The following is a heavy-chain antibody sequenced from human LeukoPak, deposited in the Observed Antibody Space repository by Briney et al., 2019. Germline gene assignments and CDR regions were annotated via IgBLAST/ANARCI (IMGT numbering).Heavy chain of an antibody. CDR1: GFTFSSYG. CDR3: ARDYGEHYGDGDYFDY. V-gene: IGHV3-33*08. Sequence: GRSLRLSCAASGFTFSSYGMHWVRQAPGKGLEWVAVIWYDGSNKYYADSVKGRFTISRDNSKNTLYLQMNSLRAEDTAVYYCARDYGEHYGDGDYFDYWGQGTLVTVSS. D-gene: IGHD4-17*01. CDR2: IWYDGSNK. J-gene: IGHJ4*02.